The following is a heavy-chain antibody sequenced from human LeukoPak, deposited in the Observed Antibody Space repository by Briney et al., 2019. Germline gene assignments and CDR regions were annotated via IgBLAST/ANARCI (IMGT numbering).Heavy chain of an antibody. CDR2: ITYSGST. CDR1: GASVGSGGYY. J-gene: IGHJ6*03. Sequence: PSQTQSLTCTVSGASVGSGGYYWPWIRQHPEKGLEWIGYITYSGSTYYNPSLKSRVTISLDTSKNQFSLKLNSVTAADTAVYHCASLHYYYFYMDVWGKGTTVTVSS. V-gene: IGHV4-31*03. D-gene: IGHD5/OR15-5a*01. CDR3: ASLHYYYFYMDV.